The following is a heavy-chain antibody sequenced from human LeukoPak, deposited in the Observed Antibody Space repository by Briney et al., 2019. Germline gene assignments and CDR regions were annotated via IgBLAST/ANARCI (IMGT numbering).Heavy chain of an antibody. Sequence: GGSLRLSCAASGFTLSSYEMNWVRQAPGKGLEWLSYISSSGGTISYADSVKGRFTISRDNAKSSLYLQMNSLRAEDTAAYYCASRYSGYANYWGQGTLVTVSS. CDR3: ASRYSGYANY. CDR2: ISSSGGTI. CDR1: GFTLSSYE. D-gene: IGHD5-12*01. V-gene: IGHV3-48*03. J-gene: IGHJ4*02.